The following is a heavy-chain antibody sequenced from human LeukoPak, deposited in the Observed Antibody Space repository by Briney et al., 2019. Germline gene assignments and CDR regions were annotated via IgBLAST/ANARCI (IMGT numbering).Heavy chain of an antibody. CDR2: IIPIFGTA. CDR1: GGTFSSYA. Sequence: GASVKVSCKASGGTFSSYAISWVRQAPGQGLEWMGGIIPIFGTANYAQKFQGRVTITADESTSTAYMELSSLRSEDTAVYYCAREMATIRDLTGDDYYYYGMDVWPRDHGHRLL. D-gene: IGHD5-24*01. CDR3: AREMATIRDLTGDDYYYYGMDV. V-gene: IGHV1-69*01. J-gene: IGHJ6*02.